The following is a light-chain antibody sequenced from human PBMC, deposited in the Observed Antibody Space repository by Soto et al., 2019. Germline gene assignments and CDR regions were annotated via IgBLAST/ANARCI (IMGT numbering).Light chain of an antibody. CDR3: QQYGSSPPIT. CDR2: GAS. V-gene: IGKV3-20*01. Sequence: EIVLTQSPGTLSLSPGERATLSCRASQSVSSNYLAWYQQKPGQAPRLLMYGASSRATGIPDRFSGSGSGKDFTLTISRLEPEDFAVYYCQQYGSSPPITFGQGTRLEIK. J-gene: IGKJ5*01. CDR1: QSVSSNY.